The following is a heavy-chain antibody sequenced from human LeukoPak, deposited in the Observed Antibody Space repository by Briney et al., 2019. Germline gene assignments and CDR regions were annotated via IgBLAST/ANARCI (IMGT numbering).Heavy chain of an antibody. CDR2: INWNGGST. V-gene: IGHV3-20*04. J-gene: IGHJ1*01. CDR3: ARDDLYYDTGDYCYASYFQH. CDR1: GFTFDDYG. Sequence: GGSLRLSCAASGFTFDDYGMSWVRQAPGKGLEWVSGINWNGGSTGYADSVKGRFTISRDNAKNSLYLQMSSLRAEDTAMYYCARDDLYYDTGDYCYASYFQHWGQGTLVTVSS. D-gene: IGHD3-22*01.